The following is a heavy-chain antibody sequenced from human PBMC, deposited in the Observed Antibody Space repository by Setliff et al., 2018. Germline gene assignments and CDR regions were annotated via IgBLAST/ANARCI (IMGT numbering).Heavy chain of an antibody. D-gene: IGHD5-18*01. CDR2: IYYSGST. Sequence: SETLSLTCTVSGGSISSYYWSWIRQPPGKGLEWIGYIYYSGSTNYNPSLKSRVTISVDTSKNQFSLKLSSVTAADTAVYYCAREHGYSYGQTYYYYGMDVWGQGTTVTISS. V-gene: IGHV4-59*01. CDR3: AREHGYSYGQTYYYYGMDV. J-gene: IGHJ6*02. CDR1: GGSISSYY.